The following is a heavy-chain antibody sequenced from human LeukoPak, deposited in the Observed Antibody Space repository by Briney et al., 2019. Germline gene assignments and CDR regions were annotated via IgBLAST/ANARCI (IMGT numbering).Heavy chain of an antibody. CDR1: GYSFTSYW. D-gene: IGHD3-10*01. CDR3: ARAFYGSGSYYTEYFQY. CDR2: IYPGDSDT. V-gene: IGHV5-51*01. J-gene: IGHJ1*01. Sequence: GESLKISCKGSGYSFTSYWIGWVRQMPGKGLEWMGIIYPGDSDTRYSPSFQGQVTISADKSISTAYLQWSSLKASDTAMYYCARAFYGSGSYYTEYFQYWGQGTLVTVSS.